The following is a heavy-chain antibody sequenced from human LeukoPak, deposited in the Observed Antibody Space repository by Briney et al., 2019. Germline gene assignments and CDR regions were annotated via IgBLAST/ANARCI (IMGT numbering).Heavy chain of an antibody. CDR3: ARSSSDGYNLFDY. J-gene: IGHJ4*02. CDR2: IYYSGGT. V-gene: IGHV4-59*01. Sequence: SETLSLTCTVSGGSISSYYWSWIRQPPGKGLEWIGYIYYSGGTNYNPSLKSRVTISVDTSKNQFSLKLSSVTAADTAVHYCARSSSDGYNLFDYWGQGTLVTVSS. CDR1: GGSISSYY. D-gene: IGHD5-12*01.